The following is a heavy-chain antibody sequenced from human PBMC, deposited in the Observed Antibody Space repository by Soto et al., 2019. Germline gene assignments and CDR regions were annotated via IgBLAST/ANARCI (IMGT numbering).Heavy chain of an antibody. V-gene: IGHV3-30*18. J-gene: IGHJ6*03. D-gene: IGHD1-1*01. CDR2: ISYDGSNK. Sequence: GGSLRLSCVASGFDFNSYSMNWVRQAPGKGLEWVAVISYDGSNKYYADSVKGRFTISRDNSKNTLYLQMNSLRAEDTAVYYCAKELEYPCWYCYHLDVWGKGTTVTVSS. CDR3: AKELEYPCWYCYHLDV. CDR1: GFDFNSYS.